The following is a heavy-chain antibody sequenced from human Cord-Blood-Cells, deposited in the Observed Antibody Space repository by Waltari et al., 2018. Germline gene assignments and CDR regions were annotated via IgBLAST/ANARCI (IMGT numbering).Heavy chain of an antibody. CDR3: ARQEIALVQGVIIDY. CDR2: IYYSGST. V-gene: IGHV4-39*01. D-gene: IGHD3-10*01. Sequence: QLQLQESGPGLVKPSETLSLTCTVSGGSISSSSYYWGWIRPPPGKGLEWIGSIYYSGSTYYNPSLKSRVTISVDTSKNQFSLKLSSETAADTAVYYCARQEIALVQGVIIDYWGQGTLVTVSS. J-gene: IGHJ4*02. CDR1: GGSISSSSYY.